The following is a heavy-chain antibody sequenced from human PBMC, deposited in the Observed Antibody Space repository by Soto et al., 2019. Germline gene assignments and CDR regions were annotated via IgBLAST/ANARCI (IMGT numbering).Heavy chain of an antibody. Sequence: ASVKVSCKASGYSFINYGISWVRQAPGQGLEWMGWVSTYNGNTNYAQKFQGRVTMTTDTSTRTAYMELRSLRSDDTAVYYCASLPASAYSSGCSYYADYWGQGTLVTVAS. CDR2: VSTYNGNT. V-gene: IGHV1-18*01. CDR3: ASLPASAYSSGCSYYADY. J-gene: IGHJ4*02. D-gene: IGHD3-22*01. CDR1: GYSFINYG.